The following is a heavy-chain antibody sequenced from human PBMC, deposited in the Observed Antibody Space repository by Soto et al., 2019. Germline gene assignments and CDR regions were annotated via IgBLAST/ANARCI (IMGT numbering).Heavy chain of an antibody. CDR2: IYDTGSS. D-gene: IGHD3-16*01. J-gene: IGHJ4*02. Sequence: SETLSLTCTVSGASVSSTNYYWSWIRQPPGKGLEWIGYIYDTGSSKHNPSLKSRVALSVDTSKNQFSLKLSSVTAADTAVYFCARGAWGEYKPLFDYWGQGSLVTVSS. CDR3: ARGAWGEYKPLFDY. CDR1: GASVSSTNYY. V-gene: IGHV4-61*01.